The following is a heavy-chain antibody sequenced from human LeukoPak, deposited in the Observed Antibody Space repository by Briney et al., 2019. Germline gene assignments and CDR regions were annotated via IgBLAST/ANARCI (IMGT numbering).Heavy chain of an antibody. CDR2: IWYDGSNK. J-gene: IGHJ4*02. D-gene: IGHD4-17*01. CDR1: GFTFSSYG. V-gene: IGHV3-33*01. Sequence: PGGSLRLSCAASGFTFSSYGMHWVRQAPGKGLEWVAVIWYDGSNKYYADSVKGRFTISRDNSKNTLYLQMNSLRAEDTAVYYCARDETTVTTLDYWGQGTLVTVSS. CDR3: ARDETTVTTLDY.